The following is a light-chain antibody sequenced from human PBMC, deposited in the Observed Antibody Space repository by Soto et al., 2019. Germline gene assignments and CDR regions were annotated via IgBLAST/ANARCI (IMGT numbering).Light chain of an antibody. J-gene: IGLJ2*01. CDR1: SSNIGTNF. V-gene: IGLV1-47*02. CDR3: SAWDDSLSGVL. CDR2: SNS. Sequence: QSELTQPPSASATPGQRVSISCSGSSSNIGTNFVSWFQQLPGTAPKLLIYSNSQRPSGVPDRFSGSKSGTSASLAISGLRSEDEADYYCSAWDDSLSGVLFGGGTQLTVL.